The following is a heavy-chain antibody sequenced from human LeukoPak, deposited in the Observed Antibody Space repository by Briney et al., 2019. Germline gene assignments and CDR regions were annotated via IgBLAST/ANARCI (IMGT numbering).Heavy chain of an antibody. CDR1: GDTFRGYA. CDR3: ATDYFGSGSWESSFDI. CDR2: IIPVFHTP. J-gene: IGHJ3*02. V-gene: IGHV1-69*13. D-gene: IGHD3-10*01. Sequence: GASVKVSCKASGDTFRGYAINWVRQAPGQGLEWLGGIIPVFHTPNCAQNFQGRVTITADGSTNTAYMELSSLKSADTAMYYCATDYFGSGSWESSFDIWGQGTMVTVSS.